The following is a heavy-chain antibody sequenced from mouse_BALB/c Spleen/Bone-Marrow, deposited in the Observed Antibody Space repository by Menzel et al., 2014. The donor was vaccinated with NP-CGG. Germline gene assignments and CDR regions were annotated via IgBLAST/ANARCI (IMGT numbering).Heavy chain of an antibody. D-gene: IGHD1-1*01. Sequence: VQRVESGPGLVSPSQSLSIPCTVSGFSLTSYGVHWVRRPPGKGLEWLGVIWAGGSTNYNSALMSRLSISKDNSKSQVFLKMNSLQTDDTAMYYCARDNYGSRVFDYWGQGTTLTVSS. V-gene: IGHV2-9*02. CDR2: IWAGGST. CDR3: ARDNYGSRVFDY. J-gene: IGHJ2*01. CDR1: GFSLTSYG.